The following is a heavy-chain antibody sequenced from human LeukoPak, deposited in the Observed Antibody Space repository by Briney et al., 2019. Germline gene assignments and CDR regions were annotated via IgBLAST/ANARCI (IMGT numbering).Heavy chain of an antibody. Sequence: GGSLRLSCAASGFTFSSYEMNWVRQAPGKGLEWVSYISSSGGTIYYADSVKGRFTISRDNAKNSLYLQMNSLRAEDTAVYYCAREKDTALAVDYRGQGTLVTVSS. J-gene: IGHJ4*02. D-gene: IGHD5-18*01. CDR2: ISSSGGTI. CDR1: GFTFSSYE. V-gene: IGHV3-48*03. CDR3: AREKDTALAVDY.